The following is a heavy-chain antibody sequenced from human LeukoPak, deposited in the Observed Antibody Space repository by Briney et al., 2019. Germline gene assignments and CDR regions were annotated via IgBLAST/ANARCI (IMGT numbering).Heavy chain of an antibody. CDR1: GFTFSGSA. D-gene: IGHD6-13*01. CDR3: TRPGIAAAGTGPYYMDV. J-gene: IGHJ6*03. V-gene: IGHV3-73*01. Sequence: RGSLRLSCAASGFTFSGSAMHWVRQASGKGLEWVGRIRSKANSYAAAYAASVKGRFTISRDDSKNTAYLQMNSLKTEDTAVYYCTRPGIAAAGTGPYYMDVWGKGTTVTVSS. CDR2: IRSKANSYAA.